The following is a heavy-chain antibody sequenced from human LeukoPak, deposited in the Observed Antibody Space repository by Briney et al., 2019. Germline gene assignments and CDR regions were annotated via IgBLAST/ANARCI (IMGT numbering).Heavy chain of an antibody. CDR3: AREVGGSRAFDV. CDR2: MRRGSDVK. CDR1: GFTFSDYY. D-gene: IGHD6-13*01. Sequence: RPGGSLRLSCAGSGFTFSDYYMAWIRQAPGKGLRRISYMRRGSDVKTYADSVKGRFTISRDNDKNSLYLQMNSLTAEDTAIYYCAREVGGSRAFDVWGQGTMVTVSS. V-gene: IGHV3-11*05. J-gene: IGHJ3*01.